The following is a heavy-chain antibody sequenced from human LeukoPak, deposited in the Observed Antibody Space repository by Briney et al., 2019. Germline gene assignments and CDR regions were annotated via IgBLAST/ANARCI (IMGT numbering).Heavy chain of an antibody. CDR1: GFTFNVYY. CDR2: ISSSVSTI. CDR3: ATSRDSWPAYFDY. J-gene: IGHJ4*02. Sequence: GGSLRLSCAASGFTFNVYYMGCVREAPGGGVEWGSYISSSVSTINYADSVKGRFTISRDNAKNSLYLQMDSLTPEDRAVYFVATSRDSWPAYFDYRGQGTLGTVSS. V-gene: IGHV3-11*04. D-gene: IGHD6-13*01.